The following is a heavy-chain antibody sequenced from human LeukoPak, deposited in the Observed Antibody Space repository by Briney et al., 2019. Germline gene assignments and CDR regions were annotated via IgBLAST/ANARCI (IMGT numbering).Heavy chain of an antibody. CDR1: GGSITNYY. CDR2: IYYSGST. V-gene: IGHV4-59*01. CDR3: ARSTRSWFDP. Sequence: SETLSLTCTVPGGSITNYYWSWIRQPPGKGLEWIGYIYYSGSTNYNPSLKSRVTISVDTSNNQFSLRLSSVTAADTAVYYCARSTRSWFDPWGQGTLVTVSS. J-gene: IGHJ5*02. D-gene: IGHD3-10*01.